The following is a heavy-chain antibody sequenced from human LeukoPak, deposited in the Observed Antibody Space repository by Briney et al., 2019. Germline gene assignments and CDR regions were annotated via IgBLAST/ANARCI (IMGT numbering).Heavy chain of an antibody. CDR1: GFTFSSYS. J-gene: IGHJ5*02. CDR3: ARDPRRFLEWLSANWFDP. V-gene: IGHV3-48*01. Sequence: PGGSLRLSCAASGFTFSSYSMNWVRQAPGKGLEWVSYISSSSSTIYYADSVKGRFTISRDNAKNSLYLQMNSLRVEDTAVYYCARDPRRFLEWLSANWFDPWGQGTLVTVSS. D-gene: IGHD3-3*01. CDR2: ISSSSSTI.